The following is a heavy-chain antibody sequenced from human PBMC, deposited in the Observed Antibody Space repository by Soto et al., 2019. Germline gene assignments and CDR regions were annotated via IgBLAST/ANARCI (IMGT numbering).Heavy chain of an antibody. J-gene: IGHJ6*02. CDR3: VRAGHVFDVHYYGMDL. V-gene: IGHV3-21*01. Sequence: GGSLRLSCEASGFTFNDYSMDWVRQAPEKGLEWVSSISSSGTYIYYADSVKGRFAISRDNANNVMYLQMDTLRAKDTAVYYCVRAGHVFDVHYYGMDLWGQGTTVTVSS. D-gene: IGHD3-10*01. CDR2: ISSSGTYI. CDR1: GFTFNDYS.